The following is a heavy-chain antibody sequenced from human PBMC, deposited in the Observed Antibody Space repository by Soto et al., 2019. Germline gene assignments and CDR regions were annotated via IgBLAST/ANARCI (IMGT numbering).Heavy chain of an antibody. Sequence: QVRLQQWGAGLVRPSETLSLTCAVYGGSFNNYCWSWIRQPPGKGLEWIGEVCPGGRTNYSPTLKREVRIAVEGSKNLFSLRLTSVTVPDTAVYYCARGDYGQYDAYNWFDPWGQGNLVIVAS. CDR3: ARGDYGQYDAYNWFDP. CDR2: VCPGGRT. D-gene: IGHD3-10*01. CDR1: GGSFNNYC. V-gene: IGHV4-34*02. J-gene: IGHJ5*02.